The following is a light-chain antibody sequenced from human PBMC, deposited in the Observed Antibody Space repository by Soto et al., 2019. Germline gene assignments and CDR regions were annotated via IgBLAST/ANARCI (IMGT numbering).Light chain of an antibody. CDR2: AAS. CDR3: HQTKGFPLT. Sequence: DIQMTQSPSSLSASEGDRVTITCRASQDINKYLAWYQQIPGRAPKLLIFAASTLQSGVPSRFSASGSGTDFTLTVGGLQPEDAATYYCHQTKGFPLTFGGGTKVDIK. J-gene: IGKJ4*01. CDR1: QDINKY. V-gene: IGKV1-12*01.